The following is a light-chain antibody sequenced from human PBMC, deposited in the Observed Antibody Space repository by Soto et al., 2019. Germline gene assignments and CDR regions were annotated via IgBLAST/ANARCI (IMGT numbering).Light chain of an antibody. J-gene: IGKJ3*01. CDR3: QKYNSASFT. Sequence: DIQMTQSPSSLSASVGDRVTITCRESQGIRNYLAWYQQKPGKVPKLLIDAASSLQSGVPSRFSCSGSGTEFTLTISSLHPEEVATYYCQKYNSASFTFGPGTKVDIK. V-gene: IGKV1-27*01. CDR1: QGIRNY. CDR2: AAS.